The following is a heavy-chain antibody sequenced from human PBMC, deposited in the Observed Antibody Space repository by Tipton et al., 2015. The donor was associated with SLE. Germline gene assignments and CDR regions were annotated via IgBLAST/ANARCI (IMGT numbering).Heavy chain of an antibody. D-gene: IGHD1-26*01. Sequence: QLVQSGAEVKKPGASVKVSCQASGYTFTGYYIHWVRQAPGQGLEWMGRINPKSLDTNYAQKFRGRVTMTRDKSINTVFMELSGLTPDDGATFFCSIADAPGRGGFDYWGQGTQVAVSS. CDR1: GYTFTGYY. CDR3: SIADAPGRGGFDY. V-gene: IGHV1-2*06. CDR2: INPKSLDT. J-gene: IGHJ4*02.